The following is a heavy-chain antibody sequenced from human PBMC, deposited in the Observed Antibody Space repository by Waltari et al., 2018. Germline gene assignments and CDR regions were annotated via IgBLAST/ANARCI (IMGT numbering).Heavy chain of an antibody. V-gene: IGHV4-34*01. CDR2: INHSGST. Sequence: QVQLQQWGAGLLTPSETLSLTCAVYGWSFSGYSWSWIRQPPGQGLEWIVEINHSGSTNYNPSLKSRVTISVDTSKNQCSLKLSSVTAADTAVYYCASCHCSSTSCYLYYYYGMDVWGQGTTVTVSS. CDR3: ASCHCSSTSCYLYYYYGMDV. J-gene: IGHJ6*02. D-gene: IGHD2-2*01. CDR1: GWSFSGYS.